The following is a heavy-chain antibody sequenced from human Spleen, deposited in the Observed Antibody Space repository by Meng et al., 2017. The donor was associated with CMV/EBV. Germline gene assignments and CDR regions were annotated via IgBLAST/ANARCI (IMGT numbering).Heavy chain of an antibody. D-gene: IGHD3-16*01. CDR3: ARWELGAFFDY. CDR2: INHSGST. V-gene: IGHV4-34*01. J-gene: IGHJ4*02. Sequence: LTCAVYGGSVSGCYWSWIRQPPGKGLEWIGEINHSGSTNYNPSLKSRVTISVDTSKNQFSLKLTSVTAADTAVYYCARWELGAFFDYWGQGTLVTVSS. CDR1: GGSVSGCY.